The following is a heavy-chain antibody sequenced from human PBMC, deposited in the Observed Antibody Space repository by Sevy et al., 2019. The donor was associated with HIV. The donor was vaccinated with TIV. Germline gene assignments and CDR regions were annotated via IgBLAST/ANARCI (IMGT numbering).Heavy chain of an antibody. CDR3: VRDYAVAFDH. CDR1: GFDFRTYP. D-gene: IGHD4-17*01. V-gene: IGHV3-48*04. Sequence: GGSLRLSCVASGFDFRTYPMNWVRQAPGKGLEWISNIRAENSGTNYADPVKGRFTVSRDNAQNSLYLQMNSLRVEDSAVYYCVRDYAVAFDHWGHGVLVTVSS. J-gene: IGHJ4*01. CDR2: IRAENSGT.